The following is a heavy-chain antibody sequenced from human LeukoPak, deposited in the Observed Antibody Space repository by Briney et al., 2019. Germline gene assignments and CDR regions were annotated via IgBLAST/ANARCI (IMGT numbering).Heavy chain of an antibody. V-gene: IGHV4-39*01. J-gene: IGHJ4*02. D-gene: IGHD3-9*01. CDR3: ARQRGKMRYFDFVALDY. Sequence: SETLSLTCTVPGGSIRSSSYHCGWIRQPPGKGLEWIGIIYYGGSTYYNPSLKSRVTMSIDTSNTQFFLKLNSVTAADTAVYCCARQRGKMRYFDFVALDYWGQGTLVTVSS. CDR1: GGSIRSSSYH. CDR2: IYYGGST.